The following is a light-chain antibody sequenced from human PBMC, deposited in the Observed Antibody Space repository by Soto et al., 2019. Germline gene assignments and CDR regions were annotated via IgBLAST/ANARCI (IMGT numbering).Light chain of an antibody. CDR2: GAS. CDR3: QQRSNWLT. CDR1: QSVSNTY. V-gene: IGKV3D-20*02. Sequence: EIVLTQSPGTLSLSPGATATLSCRASQSVSNTYLAWYQQKPGQAPRLLIYGASSRATGFPDRFSGSGSGTDFTLTISSLEPEDFAVYYCQQRSNWLTFGGGTKVDIK. J-gene: IGKJ4*01.